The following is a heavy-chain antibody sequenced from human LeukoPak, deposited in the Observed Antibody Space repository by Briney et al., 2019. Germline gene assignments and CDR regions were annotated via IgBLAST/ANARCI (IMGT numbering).Heavy chain of an antibody. CDR2: INPSSGGT. J-gene: IGHJ6*02. D-gene: IGHD4-17*01. V-gene: IGHV1-2*02. CDR3: ARDSYGGYYYYGMDV. Sequence: ASVKVSCKASGYTFTGYYMHWVRQAPGQGLEWMGWINPSSGGTNYAQKFQGRVTMTRDTSISTAYMELSRLRSDDTAVYYCARDSYGGYYYYGMDVWGQGTTVTVSS. CDR1: GYTFTGYY.